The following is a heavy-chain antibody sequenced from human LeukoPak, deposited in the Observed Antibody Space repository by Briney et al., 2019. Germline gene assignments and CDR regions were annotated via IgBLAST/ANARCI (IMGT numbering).Heavy chain of an antibody. D-gene: IGHD3-10*01. Sequence: PSETLSLTCTVSGGSISSSSYYWGWIRQPPGKGLEWIGSIYYSGSTYYNPSLKSRVTISVDTSKNQFSLKLSSVTAADTAVYYCATNNHYYGSGSHLIYYYYGMDVWGQGTTVTVSS. CDR1: GGSISSSSYY. CDR2: IYYSGST. CDR3: ATNNHYYGSGSHLIYYYYGMDV. J-gene: IGHJ6*02. V-gene: IGHV4-39*01.